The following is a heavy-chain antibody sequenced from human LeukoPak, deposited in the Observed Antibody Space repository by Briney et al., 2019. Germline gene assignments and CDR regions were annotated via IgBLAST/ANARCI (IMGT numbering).Heavy chain of an antibody. CDR1: GFTFSSYW. CDR3: ARAQGYSSGWAYFDY. CDR2: IKQDGSEK. J-gene: IGHJ4*02. D-gene: IGHD6-19*01. V-gene: IGHV3-7*01. Sequence: GGSLRLSCAASGFTFSSYWMSRVRQAPGKGLEWVANIKQDGSEKYYVDSVKGRFTISRDNAKNSLYLQMNSLRAEDTAVYYCARAQGYSSGWAYFDYWGQGTLVTVSS.